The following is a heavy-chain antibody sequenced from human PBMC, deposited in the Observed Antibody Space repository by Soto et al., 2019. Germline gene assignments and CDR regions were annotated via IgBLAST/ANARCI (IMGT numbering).Heavy chain of an antibody. V-gene: IGHV3-23*01. J-gene: IGHJ3*02. Sequence: WVSLRLSWAAAEGKCGDYASSCVRKEPGKGLEWVSAISGSGGSTYYADSVKGRFTISRDNSKNTLYLQMNSLRAEDTAVYYCAKGPNWNLDDAFDIWGQRTMVSVSS. CDR1: EGKCGDYA. CDR2: ISGSGGST. D-gene: IGHD1-20*01. CDR3: AKGPNWNLDDAFDI.